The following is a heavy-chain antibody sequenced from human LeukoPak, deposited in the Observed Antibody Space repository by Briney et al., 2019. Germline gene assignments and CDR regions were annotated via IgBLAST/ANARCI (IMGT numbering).Heavy chain of an antibody. CDR2: ISTYNGNT. D-gene: IGHD3-10*01. CDR3: ARGGRDAFDI. J-gene: IGHJ3*02. Sequence: ASVKVSCKTSGYTFTSYGLNWVRQAPGQGLEWMGRISTYNGNTHYTQKLQDRVTMTTDTSTSTAYMELRSLRSDDTALYYCARGGRDAFDIWGQGTMVTVSS. V-gene: IGHV1-18*01. CDR1: GYTFTSYG.